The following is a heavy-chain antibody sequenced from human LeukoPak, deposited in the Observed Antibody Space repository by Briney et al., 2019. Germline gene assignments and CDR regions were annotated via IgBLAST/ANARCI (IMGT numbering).Heavy chain of an antibody. CDR2: ISWNSGSI. D-gene: IGHD3-22*01. Sequence: GGSLGLSCAASGFTFDDYAMHWVRQAPGKGLEWVSGISWNSGSIGYADSVKGRFTISRDNAKNSLYLQMNSLRAEDTALYYCAKVMYYYDSSGHFDYWGQGTLVTVSS. CDR1: GFTFDDYA. V-gene: IGHV3-9*01. J-gene: IGHJ4*02. CDR3: AKVMYYYDSSGHFDY.